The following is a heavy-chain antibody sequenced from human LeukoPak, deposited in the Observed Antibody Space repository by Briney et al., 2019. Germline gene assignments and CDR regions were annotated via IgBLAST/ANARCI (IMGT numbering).Heavy chain of an antibody. Sequence: SETLSLTCTVSGGSISSGTYYWGWIRQPPGEGLEWIGSIYNSGTTYYNTSLKSRVTISVDTSKNQFSLVLTSVTAADTAVYYCARLGGAYFKGGMDVWGQGTTVTVSS. CDR3: ARLGGAYFKGGMDV. CDR2: IYNSGTT. V-gene: IGHV4-39*07. CDR1: GGSISSGTYY. J-gene: IGHJ6*02. D-gene: IGHD2-21*01.